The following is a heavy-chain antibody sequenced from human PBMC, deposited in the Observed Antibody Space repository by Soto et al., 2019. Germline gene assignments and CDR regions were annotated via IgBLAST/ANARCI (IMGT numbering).Heavy chain of an antibody. V-gene: IGHV3-33*01. D-gene: IGHD1-1*01. J-gene: IGHJ4*02. CDR2: VWHDGGAK. Sequence: QVQLVESGGGVVQPGKSLRLSCAASGFSFSRYVMHWVRQAPGKGLEWVALVWHDGGAKYYEDAVKGRFSISRDNSKNTLFLQLDSVRADDTAVYYCARDGGTYYFDYWGQGTVVTVSS. CDR1: GFSFSRYV. CDR3: ARDGGTYYFDY.